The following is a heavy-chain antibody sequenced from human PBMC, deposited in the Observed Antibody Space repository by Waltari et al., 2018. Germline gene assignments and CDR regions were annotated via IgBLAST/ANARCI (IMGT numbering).Heavy chain of an antibody. V-gene: IGHV1-2*06. J-gene: IGHJ4*02. Sequence: QVQLVQSGAEVKKPGASVKVSCKASGYTFTGYYMHWVRPAPGQGLEWMGRINPNSGGTNYAQKFQGRVTMTRDTSISTAYMELSRLRSDDTAVYYCARKVGGYNWNHFDYWGQGTLVTVSS. CDR1: GYTFTGYY. CDR3: ARKVGGYNWNHFDY. CDR2: INPNSGGT. D-gene: IGHD1-20*01.